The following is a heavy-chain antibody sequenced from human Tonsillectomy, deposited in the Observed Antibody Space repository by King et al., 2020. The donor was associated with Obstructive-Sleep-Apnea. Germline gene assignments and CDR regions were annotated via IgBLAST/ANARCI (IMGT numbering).Heavy chain of an antibody. CDR2: IYYSGST. D-gene: IGHD5-18*01. Sequence: QMQLQESGPGLVKPSETLSLTCTVSGGSISSSSYYWGWIRQPPGKGLEWIGSIYYSGSTYYNPSLKSRVTISLDTSKNQFSLKLSSVTAADTAVYYCARTDIEYSYGYPYFDYWGQGTLVTVSS. V-gene: IGHV4-39*07. J-gene: IGHJ4*02. CDR3: ARTDIEYSYGYPYFDY. CDR1: GGSISSSSYY.